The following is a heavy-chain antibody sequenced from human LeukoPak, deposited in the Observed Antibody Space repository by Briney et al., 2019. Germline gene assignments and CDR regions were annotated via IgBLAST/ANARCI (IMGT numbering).Heavy chain of an antibody. CDR2: INDIGDTT. D-gene: IGHD7-27*01. CDR1: GFTFNKFA. Sequence: GGSLRLSCVASGFTFNKFAMTWVRQAPGRGPEWVSGINDIGDTTYYADSVKGRFTTSRDNTKNTLYLKTKSLRVEETALYYCVKGGWGSTFHIWGQGTMVTVSS. V-gene: IGHV3-23*01. CDR3: VKGGWGSTFHI. J-gene: IGHJ3*02.